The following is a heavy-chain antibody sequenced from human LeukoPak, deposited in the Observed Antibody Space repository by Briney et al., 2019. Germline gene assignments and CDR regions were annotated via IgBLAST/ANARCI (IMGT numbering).Heavy chain of an antibody. D-gene: IGHD3-3*01. CDR1: GDSIRTYF. CDR3: AILRSDSYEFYYDL. CDR2: VYYSWST. Sequence: SVTLSLTCTVSGDSIRTYFWSWIRQPPGKGLEWLGYVYYSWSTHYNPSLGSRIPLSVESSKNHLSLNQSSVTAADTAVYFCAILRSDSYEFYYDLWRRGTLVTVSS. J-gene: IGHJ2*01. V-gene: IGHV4-59*01.